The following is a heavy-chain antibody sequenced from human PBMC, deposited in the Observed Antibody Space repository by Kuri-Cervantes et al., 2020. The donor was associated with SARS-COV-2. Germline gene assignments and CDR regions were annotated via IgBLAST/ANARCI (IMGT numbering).Heavy chain of an antibody. V-gene: IGHV1-46*01. Sequence: ASVKVSCKASGNIFTTYYMHWVRQAPGQGLEWVATIHPRGVSITYAQKFQGRVTMTRDTSTSTVYMELGSLNSEDTAVYYCASLVGPSTPQGADYWGQGTRVNGYS. CDR3: ASLVGPSTPQGADY. J-gene: IGHJ4*02. CDR1: GNIFTTYY. D-gene: IGHD1-26*01. CDR2: IHPRGVSI.